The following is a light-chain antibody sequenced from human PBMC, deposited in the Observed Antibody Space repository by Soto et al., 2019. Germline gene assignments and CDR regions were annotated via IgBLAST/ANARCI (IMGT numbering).Light chain of an antibody. J-gene: IGLJ1*01. V-gene: IGLV2-14*01. Sequence: QAVVTQPASVSGSPGQSITISCTGTSSDVGGYNYVSWYQQHPGKAPKLMIYDVSNRPSGVSNRFSGSKSGNTASLTISGLQAVDEADYYCSSYTSSSTYVFGTGTKLTVL. CDR3: SSYTSSSTYV. CDR2: DVS. CDR1: SSDVGGYNY.